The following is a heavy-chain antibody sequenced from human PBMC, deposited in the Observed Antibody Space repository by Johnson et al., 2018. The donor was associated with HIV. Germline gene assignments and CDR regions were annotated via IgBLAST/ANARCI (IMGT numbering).Heavy chain of an antibody. CDR2: IKQDGREK. CDR3: AGDIQYGDYSIAASDI. D-gene: IGHD4-17*01. J-gene: IGHJ3*02. Sequence: VQLVESGGGLVQPGGSQRLSCAASGFTISSYWMSWVRQAPGKGLEWVANIKQDGREKYYVDSVKGRCTNSRDNTKNLLYLQRNSLRAEDTALYFCAGDIQYGDYSIAASDIWGQGTMVTVSA. CDR1: GFTISSYW. V-gene: IGHV3-7*01.